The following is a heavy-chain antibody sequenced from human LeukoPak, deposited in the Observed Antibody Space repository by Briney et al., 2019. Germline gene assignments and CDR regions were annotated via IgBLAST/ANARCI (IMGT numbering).Heavy chain of an antibody. CDR2: IYYSGST. V-gene: IGHV4-61*08. Sequence: SETLSLTCGVSGGSFNSDDYYWNWIRQPPGKGLEWIGYIYYSGSTNYNPSLKSRVTISVDTSKNQFSLKLSSVTAADTAVYHCAREAMYSYGNNFDYWGQGTLVAVSS. CDR1: GGSFNSDDYY. D-gene: IGHD5-18*01. J-gene: IGHJ4*02. CDR3: AREAMYSYGNNFDY.